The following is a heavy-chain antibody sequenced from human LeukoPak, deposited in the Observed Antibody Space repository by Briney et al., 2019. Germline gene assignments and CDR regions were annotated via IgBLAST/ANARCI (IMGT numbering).Heavy chain of an antibody. CDR1: GFTFSSYW. V-gene: IGHV3-53*01. Sequence: GGSLRLSCAASGFTFSSYWMSWVRQPPGKGLEWVSVIYSGGSTYYADSVKGRFTISRDNSKNTLYLQVSSLRAEDMAVYYCASNLGARNAFDIWGQGTMVTVSS. CDR2: IYSGGST. D-gene: IGHD1-1*01. J-gene: IGHJ3*02. CDR3: ASNLGARNAFDI.